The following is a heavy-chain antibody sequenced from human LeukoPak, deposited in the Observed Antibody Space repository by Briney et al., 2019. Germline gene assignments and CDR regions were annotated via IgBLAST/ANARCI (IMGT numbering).Heavy chain of an antibody. J-gene: IGHJ4*02. Sequence: SQTLSLTCTVSGGSISSGDYYWSWIRQPPGKGLEWIGYIYYSGSTYYNPSLKIRVTISVDTSKNQFSLKLSSVTAADTAVYYCAREGGYYDSSGYYLLYFDYWGQGTLVTVSS. V-gene: IGHV4-30-4*01. CDR2: IYYSGST. D-gene: IGHD3-22*01. CDR1: GGSISSGDYY. CDR3: AREGGYYDSSGYYLLYFDY.